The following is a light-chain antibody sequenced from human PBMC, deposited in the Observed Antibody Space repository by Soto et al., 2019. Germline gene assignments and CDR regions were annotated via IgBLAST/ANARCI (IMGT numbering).Light chain of an antibody. CDR1: ALPTQF. J-gene: IGLJ2*01. CDR3: QSADSSTTSYVV. V-gene: IGLV3-25*03. Sequence: SYELTQPPSVSVSPGQTAKITCSGDALPTQFAHWYQQKSGQAPVLVIYRDRERPSGIPERFSGSSSGTTVTLTISGVQAEDEADYYCQSADSSTTSYVVFGGGTKLTVL. CDR2: RDR.